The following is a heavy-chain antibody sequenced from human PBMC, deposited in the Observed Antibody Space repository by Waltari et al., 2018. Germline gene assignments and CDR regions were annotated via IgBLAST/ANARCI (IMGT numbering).Heavy chain of an antibody. V-gene: IGHV1-69*02. CDR2: IIPILGIA. Sequence: QVQLVQSGAEVKKPGSSVKVSCKASGGTFSSYTISWVRQAPGQGLEWMGRIIPILGIANYAQKFQGRVTITADKSTSTAYMELSSLRSEDTAVYYCARGCKWFGLYYYYGMDVWGQGTTVTVSS. CDR1: GGTFSSYT. CDR3: ARGCKWFGLYYYYGMDV. D-gene: IGHD3-10*01. J-gene: IGHJ6*02.